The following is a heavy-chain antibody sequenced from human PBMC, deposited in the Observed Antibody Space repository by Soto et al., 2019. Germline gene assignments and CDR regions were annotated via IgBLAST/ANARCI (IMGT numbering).Heavy chain of an antibody. CDR1: GGSISSSSYY. J-gene: IGHJ4*02. D-gene: IGHD4-17*01. CDR3: ARLMRMTTVTYYFDY. Sequence: SETLSLTCTVSGGSISSSSYYWGWIRQPPGKGLEWIGSIYYSGSTYYNPSLKSRVTISVDTSKNQFSLKLSSVTAADTAVYYCARLMRMTTVTYYFDYWGQGTLVTVLL. V-gene: IGHV4-39*01. CDR2: IYYSGST.